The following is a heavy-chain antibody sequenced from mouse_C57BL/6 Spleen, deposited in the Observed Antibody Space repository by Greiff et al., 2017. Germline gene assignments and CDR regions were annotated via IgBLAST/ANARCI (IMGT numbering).Heavy chain of an antibody. CDR3: ARYADGNYVFDY. V-gene: IGHV7-3*01. J-gene: IGHJ2*01. D-gene: IGHD2-1*01. CDR2: IRNKANGYTT. Sequence: EVQRVESGGGLVQPGGSLSLSCAASGFTFTDYYMSWVRQPPGKALEWLGFIRNKANGYTTEYSASVKGRFTISRDNSQSILYLQMNALRAEDSATYYCARYADGNYVFDYWGQGTTLTVSS. CDR1: GFTFTDYY.